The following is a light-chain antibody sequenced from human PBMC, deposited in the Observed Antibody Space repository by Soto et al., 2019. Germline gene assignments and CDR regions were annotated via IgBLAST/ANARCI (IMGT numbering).Light chain of an antibody. V-gene: IGKV1-33*01. CDR1: HDVSRN. Sequence: DIQMTQSPSSLSASVGDRVTIACQSSHDVSRNLNWFQQKPGEAPKLLIYDASNLERGVPSRFSASGSGTDFTFTISSLQAEDVATYYCQQYNSMLSFGGGTEIELK. J-gene: IGKJ4*01. CDR3: QQYNSMLS. CDR2: DAS.